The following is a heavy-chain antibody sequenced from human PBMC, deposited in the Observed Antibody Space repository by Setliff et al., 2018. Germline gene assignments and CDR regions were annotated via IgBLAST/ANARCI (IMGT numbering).Heavy chain of an antibody. Sequence: PSETLSLTCAVYGGSFSGYYWSWIRQPPGKGLEWIGEINHSGSTNYNPSLKSRVTISVDTSKNQFSLKLSSVTAADTAVYYCARRPPTGVRGVTSRTYYFDYWGQGTLVTVSS. CDR1: GGSFSGYY. D-gene: IGHD3-10*01. J-gene: IGHJ4*02. CDR3: ARRPPTGVRGVTSRTYYFDY. CDR2: INHSGST. V-gene: IGHV4-34*01.